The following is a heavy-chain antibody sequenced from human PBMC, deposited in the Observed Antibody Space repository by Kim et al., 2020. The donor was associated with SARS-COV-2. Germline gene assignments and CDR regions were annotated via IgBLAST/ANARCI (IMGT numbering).Heavy chain of an antibody. CDR1: GGSISSSSW. CDR2: IYHSGST. D-gene: IGHD3-3*01. Sequence: SETLSLTCAVSGGSISSSSWWSWVRQPPGKGLEWIGEIYHSGSTNYNPSLKSRVTISVDKSKNQFSLKLSSVTAADTAVYYCARGGVAYYYGMDVWGQGTTVTVSS. J-gene: IGHJ6*02. V-gene: IGHV4-4*02. CDR3: ARGGVAYYYGMDV.